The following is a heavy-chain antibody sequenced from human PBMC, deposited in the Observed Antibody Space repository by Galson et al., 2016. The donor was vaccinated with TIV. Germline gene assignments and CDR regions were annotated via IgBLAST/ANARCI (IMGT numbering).Heavy chain of an antibody. J-gene: IGHJ4*02. CDR3: ASRYTTGSYYSDY. D-gene: IGHD2-8*02. CDR2: IIPVFPTP. CDR1: GGTFISYA. Sequence: SVKVSCKASGGTFISYAITWVRQAPGQGLEWMGQIIPVFPTPNYAQKFQGRVTISADVSTSTTYMELPSLRSEATAIYYCASRYTTGSYYSDYWGQGTLVTVSS. V-gene: IGHV1-69*13.